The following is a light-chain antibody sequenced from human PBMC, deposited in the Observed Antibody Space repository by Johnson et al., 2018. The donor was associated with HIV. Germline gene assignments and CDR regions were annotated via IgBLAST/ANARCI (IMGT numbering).Light chain of an antibody. V-gene: IGLV1-51*02. CDR1: KSNIGNNY. J-gene: IGLJ1*01. CDR2: ENN. Sequence: QSVLTHPPSVSAAPGQKVTISCSGTKSNIGNNYVSWYQQFPGTAPKLLIYENNKRSSGIPDRFSGSKSGTSATLGITGLQTGDEADYYCGTWDSSLSGGVFGSGTKATVL. CDR3: GTWDSSLSGGV.